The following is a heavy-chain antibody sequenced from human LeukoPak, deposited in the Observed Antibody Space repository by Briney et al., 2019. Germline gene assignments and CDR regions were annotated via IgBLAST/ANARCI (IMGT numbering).Heavy chain of an antibody. CDR3: ARVVVPAAIGNWSDP. Sequence: PSETLSLTCAVSGYSISSGYYWGWIRQPPGKGLEWIGSIYHSGSTYYNPSLKSRVTISVDTSKNQFSLKLSSVTAADTAVYYCARVVVPAAIGNWSDPWGQGTLVTVSS. CDR2: IYHSGST. V-gene: IGHV4-38-2*01. J-gene: IGHJ5*02. CDR1: GYSISSGYY. D-gene: IGHD2-2*02.